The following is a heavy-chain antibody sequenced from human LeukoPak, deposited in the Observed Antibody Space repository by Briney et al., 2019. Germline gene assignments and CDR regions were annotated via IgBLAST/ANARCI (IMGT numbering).Heavy chain of an antibody. CDR2: IYTSGST. J-gene: IGHJ4*02. CDR1: GGSISSYY. Sequence: SETLSLTCTVSGGSISSYYWSWIRQPPGKGLEWIGYIYTSGSTNYTPSLKSRVTISVDTSKNQFSLKLSSVTAADTAVYYCASTGYNRIFDYWGQGTLVTVSS. CDR3: ASTGYNRIFDY. V-gene: IGHV4-4*09. D-gene: IGHD1-14*01.